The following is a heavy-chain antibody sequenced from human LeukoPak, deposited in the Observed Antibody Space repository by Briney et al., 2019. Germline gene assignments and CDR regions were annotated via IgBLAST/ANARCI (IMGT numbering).Heavy chain of an antibody. CDR1: GYTFTGCY. CDR2: INPDSGGT. D-gene: IGHD6-19*01. CDR3: ATGSSLDGSSGWPTHYY. J-gene: IGHJ4*02. V-gene: IGHV1-2*02. Sequence: ASVKVSCKASGYTFTGCYMHWVRQAPGQGPEWMGWINPDSGGTHYAQKFQDRVTMTRDTSISTAYMELSSLRSDDTALYYCATGSSLDGSSGWPTHYYWGQGALVTVSS.